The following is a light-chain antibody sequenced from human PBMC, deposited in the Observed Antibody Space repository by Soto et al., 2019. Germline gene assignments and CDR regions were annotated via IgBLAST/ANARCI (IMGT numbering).Light chain of an antibody. CDR3: QQYGNSPWT. Sequence: EIVLTQSPGTLSLSPGERATLXCRASQSVSSSYLAWYRQKPGQAPSLLIYGASRRATGIPDRFSGSGSGTDFTLTISRLEPEDFAVYYCQQYGNSPWTFGQGTKVEIK. V-gene: IGKV3-20*01. CDR2: GAS. CDR1: QSVSSSY. J-gene: IGKJ1*01.